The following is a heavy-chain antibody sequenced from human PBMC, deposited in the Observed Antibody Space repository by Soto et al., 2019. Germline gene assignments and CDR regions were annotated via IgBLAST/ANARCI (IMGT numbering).Heavy chain of an antibody. CDR1: GFTFSSYW. J-gene: IGHJ6*02. CDR3: ARGGIAAAGYYYYGMDV. CDR2: IKQDGSEK. V-gene: IGHV3-7*01. D-gene: IGHD6-13*01. Sequence: EVQLVESGGGLVQPGGSLRLSCAASGFTFSSYWMGWVRQAPGKGLEWVANIKQDGSEKYYVDSVKGRFTISRDNAKNSLYLQMNSLRAEDTAVYYCARGGIAAAGYYYYGMDVWGQGTTVTVSS.